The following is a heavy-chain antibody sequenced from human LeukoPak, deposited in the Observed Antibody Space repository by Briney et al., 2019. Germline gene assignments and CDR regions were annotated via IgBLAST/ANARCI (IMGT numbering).Heavy chain of an antibody. CDR2: IIPVSGST. CDR3: ATGPPGEAAAAYYFDY. V-gene: IGHV1-69*13. J-gene: IGHJ4*02. D-gene: IGHD6-13*01. Sequence: GASVKVSCKASGGTFSSYSFDWVRQAPGQGLEWLGGIIPVSGSTTYAQKFQGRVRLTADESTSTAYMELSSLRSEDTAVYYCATGPPGEAAAAYYFDYWGQGTLVTVSS. CDR1: GGTFSSYS.